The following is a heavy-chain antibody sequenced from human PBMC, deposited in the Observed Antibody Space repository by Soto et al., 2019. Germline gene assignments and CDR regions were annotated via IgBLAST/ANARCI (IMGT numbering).Heavy chain of an antibody. CDR1: GFTFSSYL. Sequence: GGSLRLSCAASGFTFSSYLMGWVRQAPGKGLVWVSRINSDGSSTSYADSVKGRFTISRDNAKNTLYLQMNSLRAEVTAVYYCASSVRGVTIPSYWGQGTLVTVSS. D-gene: IGHD3-10*01. CDR2: INSDGSST. V-gene: IGHV3-74*01. J-gene: IGHJ4*02. CDR3: ASSVRGVTIPSY.